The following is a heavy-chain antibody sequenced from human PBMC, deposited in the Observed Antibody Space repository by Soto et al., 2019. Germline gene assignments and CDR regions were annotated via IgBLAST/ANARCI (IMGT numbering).Heavy chain of an antibody. CDR3: ARVGGYGMDV. V-gene: IGHV4-38-2*01. J-gene: IGHJ6*02. D-gene: IGHD3-10*01. Sequence: SETLSLTCAVPGYSISSAYYWGWIRQPPGKWREWVGSIYHSGSTYYNPSLKSRVTISVDTSKNPFSLKLSSVNAADTAVYYFARVGGYGMDVWGQGTTVTVSS. CDR1: GYSISSAYY. CDR2: IYHSGST.